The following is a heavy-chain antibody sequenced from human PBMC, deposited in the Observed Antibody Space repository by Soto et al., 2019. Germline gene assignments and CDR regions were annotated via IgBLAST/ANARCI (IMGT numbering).Heavy chain of an antibody. V-gene: IGHV1-69*04. D-gene: IGHD6-13*01. CDR2: IIPILGIA. J-gene: IGHJ6*02. CDR3: ARDTIAAAGLYRLAV. CDR1: GGTFSSYT. Sequence: SVKVSCKASGGTFSSYTISWVRQALGQGLEWMGRIIPILGIANYAQKFQGRVTITADKSTSTAYMELSSLRSEDTAVYYCARDTIAAAGLYRLAVWGQGTTVTVSS.